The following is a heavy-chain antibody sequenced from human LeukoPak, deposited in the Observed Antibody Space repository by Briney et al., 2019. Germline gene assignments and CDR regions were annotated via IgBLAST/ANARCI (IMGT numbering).Heavy chain of an antibody. CDR3: ARASRIVGATFDY. CDR2: IYYSGST. D-gene: IGHD1-26*01. CDR1: GGSISSYY. V-gene: IGHV4-59*01. Sequence: SETLSLTCTVSGGSISSYYWSWIQQPPGKGLEWIGYIYYSGSTNYNPSLKSRVTISVDTSKNQFSLKLSSVTAADTAVYYCARASRIVGATFDYWGQGTLVTVSS. J-gene: IGHJ4*02.